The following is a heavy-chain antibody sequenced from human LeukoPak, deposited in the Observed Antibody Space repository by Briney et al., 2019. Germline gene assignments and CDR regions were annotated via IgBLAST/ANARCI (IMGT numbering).Heavy chain of an antibody. J-gene: IGHJ5*02. CDR2: IYSGGST. D-gene: IGHD1-26*01. CDR3: ARVKVGITYWFDP. Sequence: GSLRLSCAASGFIVNYNYMSWVRQAPGKGLEWVSVIYSGGSTYYADSVKGRFTISRDNSKNMVYFQMNSLRVEDTAVYYCARVKVGITYWFDPWGQETLVTVSS. CDR1: GFIVNYNY. V-gene: IGHV3-66*01.